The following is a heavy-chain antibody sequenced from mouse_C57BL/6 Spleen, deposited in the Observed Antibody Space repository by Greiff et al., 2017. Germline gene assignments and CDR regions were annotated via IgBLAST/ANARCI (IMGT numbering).Heavy chain of an antibody. J-gene: IGHJ3*01. CDR3: ARREGGGSGFAY. CDR2: IYWDDDK. Sequence: QVTLKESGPGILQSSQTLSLTCSFSGFSLSTSGMGVSWIRQPSGKGLEWLAHIYWDDDKRYNPSLKRRLTISKDTSRNQVFLKITSVDTADTATYYCARREGGGSGFAYWGQGTLVTVSA. V-gene: IGHV8-12*01. CDR1: GFSLSTSGMG.